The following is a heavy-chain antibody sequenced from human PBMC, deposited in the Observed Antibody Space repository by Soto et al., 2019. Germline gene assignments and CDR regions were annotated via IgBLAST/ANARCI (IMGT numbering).Heavy chain of an antibody. CDR1: GYTFSGYY. CDR2: INPNSGGT. Sequence: SVKVSCKASGYTFSGYYMHWVRQAPGQGLEWMGWINPNSGGTNYAQKFQGRVTMTRDTSISTAYMELSRLRSDDTAVYYCARARDYYDSSGYYSYLYYGMDVWGQGTTVTVSS. CDR3: ARARDYYDSSGYYSYLYYGMDV. J-gene: IGHJ6*02. V-gene: IGHV1-2*02. D-gene: IGHD3-22*01.